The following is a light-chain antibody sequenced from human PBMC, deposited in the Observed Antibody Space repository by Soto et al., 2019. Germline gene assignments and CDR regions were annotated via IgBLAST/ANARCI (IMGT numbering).Light chain of an antibody. Sequence: DIHMTQSPSSLSASVGDRVTITCRASQSISSYLNWYQQKPGKAPKLLIYAASSLQSGVPSRFSGSGSGTDFTLTISSLQPEDFATYYCQQSYSTPYIFGQGTKLEIK. V-gene: IGKV1-39*01. CDR2: AAS. CDR3: QQSYSTPYI. CDR1: QSISSY. J-gene: IGKJ2*01.